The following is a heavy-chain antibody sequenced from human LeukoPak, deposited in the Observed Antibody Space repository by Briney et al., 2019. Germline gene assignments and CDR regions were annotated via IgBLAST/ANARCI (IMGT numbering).Heavy chain of an antibody. J-gene: IGHJ4*02. CDR1: IFVFSEYY. CDR3: AKGRRTGFVDY. CDR2: ITNDGCRQ. Sequence: GGSLRLSCEPSIFVFSEYYMHWVRLAPGKGLEWLAVITNDGCRQFYADSVKGRFTVSRDNSKSLLFLQMESLRHDDTGIYYCAKGRRTGFVDYWGQGALVTVSS. V-gene: IGHV3-30*18. D-gene: IGHD1-1*01.